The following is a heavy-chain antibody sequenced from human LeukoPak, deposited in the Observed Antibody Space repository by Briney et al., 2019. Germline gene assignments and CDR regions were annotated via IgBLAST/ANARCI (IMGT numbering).Heavy chain of an antibody. D-gene: IGHD1-20*01. CDR2: IYSGGRT. CDR3: ARDTHNWNVF. J-gene: IGHJ4*02. V-gene: IGHV3-66*02. CDR1: GFTVSDNY. Sequence: GESLRLSCAASGFTVSDNYMSWVRQAPGKELEWVSGIYSGGRTYYADSVKGRFTISRDNSKNTLYLQMNSLRAEDTAVYYCARDTHNWNVFWGQGTLVTVSS.